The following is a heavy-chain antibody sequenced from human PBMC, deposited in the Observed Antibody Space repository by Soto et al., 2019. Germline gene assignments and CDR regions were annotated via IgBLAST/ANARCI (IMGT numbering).Heavy chain of an antibody. CDR3: ARDIMGTNYYYYGMDV. J-gene: IGHJ6*02. CDR2: IYYSGST. V-gene: IGHV4-59*01. CDR1: GGSISSYY. Sequence: SQTLSLTCTVSGGSISSYYWSWIRQPPGKGLEWIGYIYYSGSTNYNPSLKSRVTISVDTSKNQFSLKLSSVTAADTAVYYCARDIMGTNYYYYGMDVWGQGTTVTVSS. D-gene: IGHD2-8*01.